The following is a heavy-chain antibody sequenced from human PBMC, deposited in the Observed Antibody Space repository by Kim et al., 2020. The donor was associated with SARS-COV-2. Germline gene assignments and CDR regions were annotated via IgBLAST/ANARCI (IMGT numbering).Heavy chain of an antibody. J-gene: IGHJ2*01. D-gene: IGHD2-21*01. CDR3: ARAGDYWYFDL. Sequence: TYYNPSLKSRVTISVDTSKNQFSLKLSSVTAADTAVYYCARAGDYWYFDLWGRGTLVTVSS. V-gene: IGHV4-30-2*05. CDR2: T.